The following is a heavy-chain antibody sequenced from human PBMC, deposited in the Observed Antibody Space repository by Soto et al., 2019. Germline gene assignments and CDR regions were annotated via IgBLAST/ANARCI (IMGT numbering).Heavy chain of an antibody. Sequence: QVTLKESVPVLVKPTETLTLTCTVSGFSLSTDRMGVSWIRQPPWKAPEWLAQIFANDAKSYSRPLKSRLTLYKDTSRSQVVLTMLNMDSVDTATYFCARVHDIDAAGPDWFDPWGQGTLVTFSS. CDR1: GFSLSTDRMG. CDR3: ARVHDIDAAGPDWFDP. J-gene: IGHJ5*02. D-gene: IGHD6-13*01. V-gene: IGHV2-26*01. CDR2: IFANDAK.